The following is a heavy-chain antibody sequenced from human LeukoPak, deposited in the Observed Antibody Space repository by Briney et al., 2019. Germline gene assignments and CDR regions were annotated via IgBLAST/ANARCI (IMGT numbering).Heavy chain of an antibody. V-gene: IGHV5-51*01. CDR1: RAKFNKYW. Sequence: GESLKISCQGSRAKFNKYWIGWVRQMPGKGLEYMGMIYPDDSETKYSPSFQGQVTISADKSITTAYLQWSSLKVSDSAMYYYATWDYYDISGDYTYKWFDPWGQGTLVTVSS. CDR3: ATWDYYDISGDYTYKWFDP. CDR2: IYPDDSET. J-gene: IGHJ5*02. D-gene: IGHD3-22*01.